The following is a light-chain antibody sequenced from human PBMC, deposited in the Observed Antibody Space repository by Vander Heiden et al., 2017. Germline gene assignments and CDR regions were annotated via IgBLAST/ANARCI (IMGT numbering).Light chain of an antibody. Sequence: QSALTQPASVSASPGQSIATSCTGTSSDVGGYNYVSWYQQHPGKAPKLMIYDVTNRPSGVSNRFSGSKSGNTASLTISGLQAEDEADYYCSSYTSSSTLLFGGGTKLTVL. V-gene: IGLV2-14*03. CDR2: DVT. CDR1: SSDVGGYNY. J-gene: IGLJ2*01. CDR3: SSYTSSSTLL.